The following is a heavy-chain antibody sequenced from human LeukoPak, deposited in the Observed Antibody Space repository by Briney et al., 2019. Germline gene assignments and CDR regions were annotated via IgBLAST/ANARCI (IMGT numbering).Heavy chain of an antibody. J-gene: IGHJ5*01. Sequence: SETLSLTCTVSGGSISSYYWSWIRQPPGKGLEWIGYIYYSGNTNYNPSLKSRVTISVDTSKNQFSLKLSSVTAADTAVYYCARRGYSGNVHHNWFDSWGQGTLVTVSS. CDR2: IYYSGNT. CDR1: GGSISSYY. CDR3: ARRGYSGNVHHNWFDS. D-gene: IGHD5-12*01. V-gene: IGHV4-59*08.